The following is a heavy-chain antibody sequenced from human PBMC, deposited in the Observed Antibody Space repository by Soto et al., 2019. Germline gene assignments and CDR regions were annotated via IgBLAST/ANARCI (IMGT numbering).Heavy chain of an antibody. D-gene: IGHD3-3*01. J-gene: IGHJ4*02. CDR3: AKETDFWSGYYTVRYFDY. V-gene: IGHV3-30*18. CDR2: ISYDGSNK. CDR1: GFTFSSYG. Sequence: QVQLVESGGGVVQPGRSLRLSCAASGFTFSSYGMHWVRQAPGKGLEWVAVISYDGSNKYYADSVKGRFTISRDNSKNTLYLQMNSLRAEETAVYYCAKETDFWSGYYTVRYFDYWGQGTLVTVSS.